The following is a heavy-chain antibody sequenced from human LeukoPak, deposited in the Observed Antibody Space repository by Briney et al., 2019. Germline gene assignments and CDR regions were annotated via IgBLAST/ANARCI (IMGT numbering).Heavy chain of an antibody. CDR3: AKGSPHRGWELLRY. D-gene: IGHD1-26*01. Sequence: GGSLRLSCAASGFTFSSYGMSWVRQAPGKGLEWVSAISGSGGSTYYADSVKGRFTISRDNSKNTLYLQMNSLRAEDTAVYYCAKGSPHRGWELLRYWGQGTLVTVSS. J-gene: IGHJ4*02. CDR1: GFTFSSYG. CDR2: ISGSGGST. V-gene: IGHV3-23*01.